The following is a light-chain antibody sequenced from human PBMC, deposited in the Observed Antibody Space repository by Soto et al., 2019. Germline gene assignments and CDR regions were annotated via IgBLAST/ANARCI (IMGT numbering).Light chain of an antibody. Sequence: QTVVTQEPSLTVSPGGTVTLTCGPSTGGVTTAQYAFWFQQKPGQAPRTLIYDTNYRHSWTPARFSGSLLGGKAALTLSGAQPEDEADYYCLLSYSGARPMFDGGTQLTVL. CDR3: LLSYSGARPM. V-gene: IGLV7-46*01. CDR2: DTN. CDR1: TGGVTTAQY. J-gene: IGLJ3*02.